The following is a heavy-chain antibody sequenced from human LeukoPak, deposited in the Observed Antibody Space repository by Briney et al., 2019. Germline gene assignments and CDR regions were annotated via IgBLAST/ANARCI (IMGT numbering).Heavy chain of an antibody. CDR2: IYYSGST. CDR1: GGSISSSSYH. J-gene: IGHJ3*02. D-gene: IGHD3-22*01. Sequence: SDTLSLTCTVSGGSISSSSYHWGWIRQPPGKGLEWIGSIYYSGSTYYNPSLKSRLNMSVDTSKNQFSLKLSSVTAAGTAVYYCARRHYDSRGYYYGDAFDIWGQGTMVTVSS. CDR3: ARRHYDSRGYYYGDAFDI. V-gene: IGHV4-39*01.